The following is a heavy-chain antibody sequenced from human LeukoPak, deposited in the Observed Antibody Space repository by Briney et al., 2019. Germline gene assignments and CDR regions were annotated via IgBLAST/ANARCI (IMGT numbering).Heavy chain of an antibody. CDR2: INKRGGT. D-gene: IGHD4-17*01. V-gene: IGHV4-30-4*01. Sequence: SETLSLTCTVSSDSISSGDYYWSWIRQPAGKGLEFIGYINKRGGTFYNPPLKSRVSISIDTSKNQFSLKLTSVTAADTAVYFCAREHKSYGDYPYYFDSWGQGTLVTVSS. CDR1: SDSISSGDYY. J-gene: IGHJ4*02. CDR3: AREHKSYGDYPYYFDS.